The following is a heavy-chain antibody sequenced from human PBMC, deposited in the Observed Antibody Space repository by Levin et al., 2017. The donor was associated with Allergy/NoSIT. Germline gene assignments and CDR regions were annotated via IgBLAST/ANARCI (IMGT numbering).Heavy chain of an antibody. V-gene: IGHV1-2*02. CDR1: RYIFSDYF. D-gene: IGHD3-22*01. Sequence: GESLKISCKASRYIFSDYFIHWVRQAPGQGLEWMGWINPHSGDTKYAQEFQGRVTMTRDTSISTAYMELTRLTSDDTAVYYCARDLYNDDSVFGYWGQGTLVNVFS. CDR2: INPHSGDT. CDR3: ARDLYNDDSVFGY. J-gene: IGHJ4*02.